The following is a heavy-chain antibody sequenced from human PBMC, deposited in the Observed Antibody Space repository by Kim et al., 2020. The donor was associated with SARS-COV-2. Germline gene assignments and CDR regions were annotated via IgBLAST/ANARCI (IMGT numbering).Heavy chain of an antibody. D-gene: IGHD3-10*01. Sequence: YVKRRFTISRDNAKNTLYLQMNSLGAEDTALYYCAKDIEFHTFGPNCFDYWGQGTLVTVSS. CDR3: AKDIEFHTFGPNCFDY. J-gene: IGHJ4*02. V-gene: IGHV3-9*01.